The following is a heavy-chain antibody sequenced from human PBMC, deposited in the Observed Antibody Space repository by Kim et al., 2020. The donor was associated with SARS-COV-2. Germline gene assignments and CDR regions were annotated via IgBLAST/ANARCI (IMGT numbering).Heavy chain of an antibody. CDR3: ARVSLLWFGELLRVSAFEI. CDR1: GFTFSSYW. CDR2: IKQDGSEK. Sequence: GGSLRLSCAASGFTFSSYWMSWVRQAPGKGLEWVANIKQDGSEKYYVDSVKGRFTISRDNAKNSLYLQMNSLRAEDTAVYYCARVSLLWFGELLRVSAFEIWGQRTLVTVSP. J-gene: IGHJ3*02. V-gene: IGHV3-7*01. D-gene: IGHD3-10*01.